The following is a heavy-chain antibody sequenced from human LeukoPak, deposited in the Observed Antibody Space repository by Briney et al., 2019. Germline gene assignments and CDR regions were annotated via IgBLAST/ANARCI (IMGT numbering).Heavy chain of an antibody. CDR1: GGTFSSYA. J-gene: IGHJ3*02. D-gene: IGHD6-13*01. CDR3: ADGGIAAAGTGAFDI. V-gene: IGHV1-18*01. Sequence: ASVKVSCKASGGTFSSYAISWVRQAPGQGLEWMGWISAYNGNTDYAQKLQGRVTMTTDTSTSTAYMELRSLRSDDTAVYYCADGGIAAAGTGAFDIWGQGTMVTVSS. CDR2: ISAYNGNT.